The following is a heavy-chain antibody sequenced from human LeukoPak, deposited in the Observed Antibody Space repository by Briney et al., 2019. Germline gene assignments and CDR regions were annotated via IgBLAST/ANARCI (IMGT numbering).Heavy chain of an antibody. CDR3: ARIPKSYWYFDL. D-gene: IGHD2-2*02. J-gene: IGHJ2*01. Sequence: PGGSLRLSCAASGFTFSSYSMNWVRQAPGKGLEWVSSISSSSSYIYYADSVKGRFTISRDNAKNSLYLQMNSLRAEDTAVYYCARIPKSYWYFDLWGRGTLVTVSS. CDR1: GFTFSSYS. CDR2: ISSSSSYI. V-gene: IGHV3-21*01.